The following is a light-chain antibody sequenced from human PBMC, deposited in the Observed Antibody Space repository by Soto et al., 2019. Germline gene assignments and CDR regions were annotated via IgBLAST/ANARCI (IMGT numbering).Light chain of an antibody. J-gene: IGKJ1*01. V-gene: IGKV3-15*01. CDR2: GAF. CDR3: RQYNNWPQT. Sequence: EIVMTQSPVTLSVSPGERATLSCRASQSINSNLAWYQQKPGQAPSLLIYGAFTRATGIPARFSGTGSGTEFTLTISSLQSEDFAVYYCRQYNNWPQTFGQGTKVDIK. CDR1: QSINSN.